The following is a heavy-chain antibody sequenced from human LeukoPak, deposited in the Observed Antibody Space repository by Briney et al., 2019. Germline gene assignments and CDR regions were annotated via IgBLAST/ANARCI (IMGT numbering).Heavy chain of an antibody. CDR2: ISSCGSTI. V-gene: IGHV3-11*04. D-gene: IGHD3-22*01. CDR1: GFTVSDYY. J-gene: IGHJ3*02. CDR3: ARRAMRSYYDTEAFDI. Sequence: GGSLRLPCAVSGFTVSDYYMSWIRQAPGQGLEWVSYISSCGSTIYYADSVKGRFTISRDNAKNSLYLQMNSLRAEDTAVYYCARRAMRSYYDTEAFDIWGQGTMVTVSS.